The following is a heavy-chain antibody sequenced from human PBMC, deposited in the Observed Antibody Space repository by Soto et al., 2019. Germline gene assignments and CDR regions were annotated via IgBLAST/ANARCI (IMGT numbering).Heavy chain of an antibody. J-gene: IGHJ4*02. Sequence: GESLKISCNGAGYSFAVYWITWVRQKPGKGLEWMGRIDPSDSQTYYSPSFRGHVTISVTKSITTVFLQWSSLRASDTAMYYCARQIYDSDTGPNFQYYFDSWGQGTPVTVSS. CDR3: ARQIYDSDTGPNFQYYFDS. CDR2: IDPSDSQT. V-gene: IGHV5-10-1*01. D-gene: IGHD3-22*01. CDR1: GYSFAVYW.